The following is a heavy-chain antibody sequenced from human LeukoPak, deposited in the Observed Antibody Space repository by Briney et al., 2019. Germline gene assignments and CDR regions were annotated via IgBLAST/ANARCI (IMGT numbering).Heavy chain of an antibody. CDR1: GYTFTGYY. CDR2: INPNSGGT. Sequence: ASVKVSCKASGYTFTGYYMHWVRQAPGQGLEWMGWINPNSGGTNYAQKFQGRVTMTRDTSISTAYMELSRLRSDDTAVYYCARGEAYYYYYMDVWDKGTTVTVSS. J-gene: IGHJ6*03. V-gene: IGHV1-2*02. D-gene: IGHD1-26*01. CDR3: ARGEAYYYYYMDV.